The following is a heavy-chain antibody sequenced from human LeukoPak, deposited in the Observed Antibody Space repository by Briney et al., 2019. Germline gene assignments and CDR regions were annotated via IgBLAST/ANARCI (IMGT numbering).Heavy chain of an antibody. V-gene: IGHV1-18*01. Sequence: ASVKVSCKASGYTFTSYGISWVRQAPGQGLEWMGWISAYNGNTNYAQKLQGRVTMTTDTSTSTAYMELRSLRSDDTAVYYCARPYSSSWYRWGDYFDYWGQGTLVTVSS. CDR1: GYTFTSYG. J-gene: IGHJ4*02. CDR2: ISAYNGNT. CDR3: ARPYSSSWYRWGDYFDY. D-gene: IGHD6-13*01.